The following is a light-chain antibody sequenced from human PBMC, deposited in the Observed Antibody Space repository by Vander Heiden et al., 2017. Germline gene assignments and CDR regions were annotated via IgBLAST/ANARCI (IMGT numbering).Light chain of an antibody. CDR3: QQSYSTPYT. J-gene: IGKJ2*01. Sequence: DIQMTQSPSSLSVSVGDRVTITCRASQSISSYLNWYHQKPGKAPKLLIYDASSLQSGVPLRFSGSGSGTDFTLTISSLQPEDFATYHCQQSYSTPYTFGQGTKLGIK. CDR2: DAS. CDR1: QSISSY. V-gene: IGKV1-39*01.